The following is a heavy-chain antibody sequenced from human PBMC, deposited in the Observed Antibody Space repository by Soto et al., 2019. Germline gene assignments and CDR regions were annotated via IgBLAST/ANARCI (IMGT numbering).Heavy chain of an antibody. CDR2: ISAYNGNT. D-gene: IGHD6-6*01. CDR1: GYTFTSYV. J-gene: IGHJ4*02. CDR3: ARDHDRSRSHEFDY. Sequence: AASVKVSCKASGYTFTSYVISWVRQAPGQGLEWMGWISAYNGNTNYAQKLQGRVTMTTDTSTSTAYMELRSLRSDDTAVYYCARDHDRSRSHEFDYWGQGTLVTVSS. V-gene: IGHV1-18*01.